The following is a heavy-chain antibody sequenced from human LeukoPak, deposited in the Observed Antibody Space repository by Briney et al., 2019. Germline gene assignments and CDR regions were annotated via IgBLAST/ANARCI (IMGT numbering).Heavy chain of an antibody. J-gene: IGHJ4*02. CDR3: AKRMGPSIAAADLDY. CDR2: IYSGGGT. D-gene: IGHD6-13*01. V-gene: IGHV3-53*05. CDR1: GFAVSSNY. Sequence: PGGSLRLSCAASGFAVSSNYMSWVRQAPGKGLEWVSVIYSGGGTNYADSVKGRFTISRDNSKNTLFLQMNSLRAEDTAVYYCAKRMGPSIAAADLDYWGQGTLVTVSS.